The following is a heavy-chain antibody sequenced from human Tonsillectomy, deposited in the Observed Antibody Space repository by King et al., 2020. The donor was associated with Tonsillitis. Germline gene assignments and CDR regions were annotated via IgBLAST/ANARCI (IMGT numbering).Heavy chain of an antibody. CDR2: IKSDGSST. Sequence: VQLVESGGGLVQPGGSLRLSCAASGLTFSRYWMHWVRQAPGKGLVWVSRIKSDGSSTSYADSVKGRFTISRDNAKNTLYLQMNSLRVEDTAVYYCARNYYYGSGSYYGPSAAFDIWGQGTMVTVSS. CDR3: ARNYYYGSGSYYGPSAAFDI. D-gene: IGHD3-10*01. CDR1: GLTFSRYW. J-gene: IGHJ3*02. V-gene: IGHV3-74*01.